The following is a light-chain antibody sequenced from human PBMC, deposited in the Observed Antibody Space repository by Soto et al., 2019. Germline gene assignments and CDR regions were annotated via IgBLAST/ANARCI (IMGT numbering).Light chain of an antibody. V-gene: IGKV3-20*01. Sequence: IVLTQSPDTLSLSPGQRATLSCRASQSVSRSYLAWYQQTPGQAPRLLIYGTSNRATGIPDRFSGSGSGTDVTLTISRLEPEDFAVYYCQQYGNSRGTFGQGTKVEIK. CDR1: QSVSRSY. CDR2: GTS. CDR3: QQYGNSRGT. J-gene: IGKJ1*01.